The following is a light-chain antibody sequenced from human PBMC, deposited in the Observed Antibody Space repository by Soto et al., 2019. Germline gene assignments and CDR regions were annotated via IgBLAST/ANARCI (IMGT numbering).Light chain of an antibody. V-gene: IGKV4-1*01. J-gene: IGKJ4*01. CDR1: QVLFYIPRNRSY. CDR3: QQYFSTPPLT. Sequence: DIVLTQSPDSLSLSLGERATVNFKSSQVLFYIPRNRSYLGWFQQKQGQPPRLLIYWASSREPGVPDRFSGSESGTDFTLTISSLQAEDVAVYYCQQYFSTPPLTFGGGTQVDIK. CDR2: WAS.